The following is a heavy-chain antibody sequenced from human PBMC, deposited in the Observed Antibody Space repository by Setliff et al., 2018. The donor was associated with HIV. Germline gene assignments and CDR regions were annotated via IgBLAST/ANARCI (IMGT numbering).Heavy chain of an antibody. CDR3: ARDRHSSGLGSYGP. Sequence: KLRETLSLTCTISGGSFGVYRWSWIRQSAGRGLEWIGRIDSSGTTDYKPSLKGRVAISVDTSRNQFSLRVTSVTAADTAVYFCARDRHSSGLGSYGPWGPGILVTVSS. CDR2: IDSSGTT. V-gene: IGHV4-4*07. CDR1: GGSFGVYR. D-gene: IGHD3-10*01. J-gene: IGHJ5*02.